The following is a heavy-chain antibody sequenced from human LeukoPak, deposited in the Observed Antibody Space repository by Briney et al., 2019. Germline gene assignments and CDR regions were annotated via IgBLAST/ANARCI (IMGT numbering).Heavy chain of an antibody. CDR3: ARGGDYGDLRYFDY. CDR2: IYYRGST. J-gene: IGHJ4*02. CDR1: GGSINNYY. V-gene: IGHV4-59*01. Sequence: SETLSLTCTVSGGSINNYYWSWIRQPPGKGLEWIGYIYYRGSTNYNPSLKSRVTFSVDTSKNQFSLKLNSVTAADTAVYYCARGGDYGDLRYFDYWGQGTLVTVSP. D-gene: IGHD4-17*01.